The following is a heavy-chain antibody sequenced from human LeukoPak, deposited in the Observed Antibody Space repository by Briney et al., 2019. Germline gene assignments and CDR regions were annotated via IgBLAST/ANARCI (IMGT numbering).Heavy chain of an antibody. CDR1: RYSFTSYW. V-gene: IGHV5-51*01. CDR3: ARLEYCSGGSCYKANYFDY. J-gene: IGHJ4*02. CDR2: IYPGDSDT. Sequence: GESLKISCKGSRYSFTSYWIGWVRQMPGKGLEWMGIIYPGDSDTRYSPSFQGQVTISADKSISTAYLQWSSLKASDTAMYYCARLEYCSGGSCYKANYFDYWGQGTLVTVSS. D-gene: IGHD2-15*01.